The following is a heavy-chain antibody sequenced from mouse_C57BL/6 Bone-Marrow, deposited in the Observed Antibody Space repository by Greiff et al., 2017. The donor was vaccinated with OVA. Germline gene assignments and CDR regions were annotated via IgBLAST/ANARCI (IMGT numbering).Heavy chain of an antibody. CDR2: IYPRSGNT. D-gene: IGHD2-4*01. CDR1: GYTFTSYG. V-gene: IGHV1-81*01. Sequence: VKLMESGAELARPGASVKLSCKASGYTFTSYGISWVKQRTGQGLEWIGEIYPRSGNTYYNEKFKGKATLTADKSSSTAYMELRSLTSEDSAVYFCAPHYDAVGYFDVWGTGTTVTVSS. J-gene: IGHJ1*03. CDR3: APHYDAVGYFDV.